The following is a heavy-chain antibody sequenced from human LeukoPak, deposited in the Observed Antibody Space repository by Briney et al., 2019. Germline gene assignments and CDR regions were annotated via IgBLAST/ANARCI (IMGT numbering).Heavy chain of an antibody. J-gene: IGHJ4*02. Sequence: SETLSLTCTVSGGSISSRPYYWGWVRQPPGKGLEWIGEIYHSGSTNYNPSLKSRVTISVDKSKDQLSLKLTSVTAADTAVYYCARRPGWQQPFDYWGQGTLVTVSS. D-gene: IGHD6-13*01. CDR1: GGSISSRPYY. V-gene: IGHV4-39*07. CDR3: ARRPGWQQPFDY. CDR2: IYHSGST.